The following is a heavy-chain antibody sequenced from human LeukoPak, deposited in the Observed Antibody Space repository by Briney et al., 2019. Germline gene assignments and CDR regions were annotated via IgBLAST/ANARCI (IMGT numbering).Heavy chain of an antibody. Sequence: GGSLRLSCVASGFTFSNYGMHWVRRVPGKGLEWVAVMSVNGVNKYYADSVRGRFTVSRDISKNTQFLQMNSLRFEDTAVYFCVRESCSGGSCTYDPFDIWGHGTMVTVST. V-gene: IGHV3-30*03. J-gene: IGHJ3*02. CDR3: VRESCSGGSCTYDPFDI. CDR2: MSVNGVNK. D-gene: IGHD2-15*01. CDR1: GFTFSNYG.